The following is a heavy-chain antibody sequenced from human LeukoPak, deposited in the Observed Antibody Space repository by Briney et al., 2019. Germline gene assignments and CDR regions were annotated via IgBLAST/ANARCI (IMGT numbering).Heavy chain of an antibody. CDR3: ARDWGYSYGRLDRPYYFDY. Sequence: GGSLRLSCAASGFTFSTYWMSWVRQAPGKGLEWVANIKQDGSEKDYVDSVKGRFTISRDNAKNSLYLQMNSLRAEDTAVYYCARDWGYSYGRLDRPYYFDYWGQGTLVTVSS. J-gene: IGHJ4*02. V-gene: IGHV3-7*01. CDR1: GFTFSTYW. CDR2: IKQDGSEK. D-gene: IGHD5-18*01.